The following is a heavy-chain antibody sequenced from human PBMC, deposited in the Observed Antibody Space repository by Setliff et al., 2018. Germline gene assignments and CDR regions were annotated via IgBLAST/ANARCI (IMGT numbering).Heavy chain of an antibody. CDR1: GGTFSDYH. CDR2: INHRGST. V-gene: IGHV4-34*01. J-gene: IGHJ3*02. Sequence: SETLSLTCAAYGGTFSDYHWTWIRQSPEKGLEWIGEINHRGSTNYNPSLKSRVTISLDTSRKQFSLKLTSVTAADTAVYYCVRDAGDGYGVDAYAGGGFDIWGQGTMVTVSS. D-gene: IGHD4-17*01. CDR3: VRDAGDGYGVDAYAGGGFDI.